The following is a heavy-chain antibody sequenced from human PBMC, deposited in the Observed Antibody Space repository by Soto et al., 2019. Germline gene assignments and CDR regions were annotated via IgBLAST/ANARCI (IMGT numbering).Heavy chain of an antibody. V-gene: IGHV4-39*07. CDR1: CGSISSSSYY. D-gene: IGHD3-10*01. Sequence: PSETLSLTCTVSCGSISSSSYYRGWNRQPPGKGLEWIGSIYYSGSTYYNPSLKSRVTISVDTSKNQFSLKLSSVTAADTAVYYCARVSGSYYYGMDVWGQGTTVTVSS. CDR3: ARVSGSYYYGMDV. J-gene: IGHJ6*02. CDR2: IYYSGST.